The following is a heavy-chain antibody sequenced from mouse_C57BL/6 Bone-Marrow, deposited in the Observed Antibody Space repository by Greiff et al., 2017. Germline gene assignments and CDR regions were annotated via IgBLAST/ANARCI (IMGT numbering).Heavy chain of an antibody. D-gene: IGHD2-2*01. CDR2: ISYDGSN. J-gene: IGHJ4*01. V-gene: IGHV3-6*01. CDR3: ASHYGYDPYYYAMDY. CDR1: GYSITSGYY. Sequence: EVKLMESGPGLVKPSQSLSLTCSVTGYSITSGYYWNWIRQFPGNKLEWMGYISYDGSNNYNPSLKNRISITRDTSKNQFFLKLNSVTTEDTATYYCASHYGYDPYYYAMDYWGQGTSVTVSS.